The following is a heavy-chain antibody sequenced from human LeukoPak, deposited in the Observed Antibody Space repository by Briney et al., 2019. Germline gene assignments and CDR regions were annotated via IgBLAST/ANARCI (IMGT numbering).Heavy chain of an antibody. CDR1: EFSFSNFW. CDR2: IKQDGSEK. Sequence: GGSLRLSCSASEFSFSNFWMSWVRQAPGKGPEWVANIKQDGSEKYYVDSVKGRFTISRDNAETSLHLQMNSLRAEDTAVYYCARDFLDYDFWSGFPDWGQGTRVTVSS. CDR3: ARDFLDYDFWSGFPD. V-gene: IGHV3-7*01. D-gene: IGHD3-3*01. J-gene: IGHJ4*02.